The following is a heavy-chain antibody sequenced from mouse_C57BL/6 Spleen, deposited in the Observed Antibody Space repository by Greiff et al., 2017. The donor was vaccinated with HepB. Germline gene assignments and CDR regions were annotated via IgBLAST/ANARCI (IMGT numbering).Heavy chain of an antibody. CDR2: IDPENGDT. V-gene: IGHV14-4*01. D-gene: IGHD2-1*01. CDR3: TPDGNYGDYAMDY. Sequence: EVKLVESGAELVRPGASVKLSCTASGFNIKDDYMHWVKQRPEQGLEWIGWIDPENGDTEYASKFQGKATITADTASNTAYLQLSSLTSEDTAVYYCTPDGNYGDYAMDYWGQGTSVTVSS. J-gene: IGHJ4*01. CDR1: GFNIKDDY.